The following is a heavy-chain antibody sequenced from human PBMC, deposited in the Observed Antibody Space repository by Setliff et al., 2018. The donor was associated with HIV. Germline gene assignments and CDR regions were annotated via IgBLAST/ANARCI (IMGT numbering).Heavy chain of an antibody. V-gene: IGHV4-59*11. Sequence: PSETLSLTCTVSGGSIRSHYWSWIRQAPGKGLEWIGNIYYSGSTNYNPSLTSRVSISVDTARNQFSLNLWSVTAADTAVYFCAREVKDVSDSDAFDIWGQGTTVTVSS. D-gene: IGHD2-21*01. CDR3: AREVKDVSDSDAFDI. CDR1: GGSIRSHY. CDR2: IYYSGST. J-gene: IGHJ3*02.